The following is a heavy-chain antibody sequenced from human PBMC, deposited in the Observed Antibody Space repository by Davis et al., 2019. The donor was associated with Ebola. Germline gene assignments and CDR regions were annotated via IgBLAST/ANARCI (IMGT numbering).Heavy chain of an antibody. CDR3: ARDQNSGSYWPDY. D-gene: IGHD1-26*01. J-gene: IGHJ4*02. Sequence: PGGSLRLSCAASGFTFSSYWMSWVRQAPGKGLEWVANIKQDGSEKYYVDSVKGRFTISRDNAKNSLYLQMNSLRAEDTAVYYCARDQNSGSYWPDYWGQGTLVTVSS. V-gene: IGHV3-7*01. CDR1: GFTFSSYW. CDR2: IKQDGSEK.